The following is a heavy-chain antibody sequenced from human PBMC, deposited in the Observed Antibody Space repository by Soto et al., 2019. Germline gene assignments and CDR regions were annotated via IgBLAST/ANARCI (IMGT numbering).Heavy chain of an antibody. J-gene: IGHJ5*02. CDR3: ARADCSSTSCYGGYWFDP. D-gene: IGHD2-2*01. Sequence: QVQLQESGPGLVKPSQTLSLTCTVSGGSISSGGYYWSWIRQHPGKGLEWIGYIYYSGRTYYNPSLTSRVTISVDTSKNQFSLKLSSVTAADTAVYYCARADCSSTSCYGGYWFDPWGQGTLVTVSS. CDR1: GGSISSGGYY. V-gene: IGHV4-31*03. CDR2: IYYSGRT.